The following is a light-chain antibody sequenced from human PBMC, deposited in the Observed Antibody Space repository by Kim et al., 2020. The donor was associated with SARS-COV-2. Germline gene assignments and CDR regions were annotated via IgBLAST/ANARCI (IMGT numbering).Light chain of an antibody. Sequence: SYELTQPPSVSVSPGKTARITCGGDNIGGKSVHWYQQRPGLAPVLVIYYDSERPSGIPERFSASNSGNTATLTISRAEVGDEADYFCQVWDRSSDHVVFGGGTKLTVL. CDR3: QVWDRSSDHVV. CDR1: NIGGKS. CDR2: YDS. V-gene: IGLV3-21*04. J-gene: IGLJ2*01.